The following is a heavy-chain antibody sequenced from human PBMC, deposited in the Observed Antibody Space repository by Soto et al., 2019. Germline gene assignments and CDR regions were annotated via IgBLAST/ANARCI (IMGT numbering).Heavy chain of an antibody. CDR1: GYTFTGYY. Sequence: VASVKVSCKASGYTFTGYYMHWVRQAPGQGLEWMGWINPNSGGTNYAQKFQGWVTMTRDTSISTAYMELSRLRSDDTAVYYCARELGAAPNYYYGMDVWGQGTTVTVSS. J-gene: IGHJ6*02. CDR2: INPNSGGT. D-gene: IGHD6-6*01. CDR3: ARELGAAPNYYYGMDV. V-gene: IGHV1-2*04.